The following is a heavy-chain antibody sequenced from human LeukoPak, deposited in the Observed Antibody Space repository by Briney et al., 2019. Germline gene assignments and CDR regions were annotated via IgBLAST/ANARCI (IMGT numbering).Heavy chain of an antibody. Sequence: PGGSLTLSCAASGFTFSSYGMRWVRHAPGQGLVWVSAISGSGGSTYYADSVKGRFTISSDNSKNTLYLQINSLRAEDTAVYYCARASGWYERGPDYYYYYLDVWGKGTTVTVSS. CDR2: ISGSGGST. CDR1: GFTFSSYG. J-gene: IGHJ6*03. V-gene: IGHV3-23*01. CDR3: ARASGWYERGPDYYYYYLDV. D-gene: IGHD6-19*01.